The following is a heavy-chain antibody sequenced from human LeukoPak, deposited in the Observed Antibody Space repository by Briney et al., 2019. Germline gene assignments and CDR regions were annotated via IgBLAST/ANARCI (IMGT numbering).Heavy chain of an antibody. CDR2: INAGNGNT. CDR3: ARSRIRYDSSGYFLGS. D-gene: IGHD3-22*01. Sequence: ASVKVSGKASGYTFTSYAMHWVRQAPGQRLEWLGWINAGNGNTKYSQKFQGRVTITRDTSASTAYMELSSLRSEDTAVYYCARSRIRYDSSGYFLGSWGQGTLVTVSS. J-gene: IGHJ5*02. CDR1: GYTFTSYA. V-gene: IGHV1-3*01.